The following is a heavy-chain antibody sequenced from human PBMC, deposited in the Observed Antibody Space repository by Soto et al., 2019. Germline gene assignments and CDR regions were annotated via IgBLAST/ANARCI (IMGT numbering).Heavy chain of an antibody. J-gene: IGHJ4*02. D-gene: IGHD2-2*02. V-gene: IGHV4-4*02. Sequence: PSETLSLTCAVSGGSISSSNWWSWVRQPPGKGLEWIGEIYHSGSTNYNPSLKSRVTISVDKSKNQFSLKLRSEDTAVYYCASSFTVPAAIGYWGQGTLVTVSS. CDR1: GGSISSSNW. CDR3: ASSFTVPAAIGY. CDR2: IYHSGST.